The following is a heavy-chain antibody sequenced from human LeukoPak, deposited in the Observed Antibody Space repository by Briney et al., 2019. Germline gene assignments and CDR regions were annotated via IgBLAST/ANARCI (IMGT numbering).Heavy chain of an antibody. CDR1: GFTFSSYS. CDR2: IYSGGST. V-gene: IGHV3-53*01. D-gene: IGHD6-13*01. J-gene: IGHJ6*03. CDR3: AREYSSSWSRYYYYYMDV. Sequence: GGSLRLSCAASGFTFSSYSMNWVRQAPGKGLEWVSVIYSGGSTYYADSVKGRFTISRDNSKNTLYLQMNSLRAEDTAVYYCAREYSSSWSRYYYYYMDVWGKGTTVTVSS.